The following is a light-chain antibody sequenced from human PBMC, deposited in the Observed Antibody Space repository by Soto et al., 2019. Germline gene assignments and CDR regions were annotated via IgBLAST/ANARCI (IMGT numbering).Light chain of an antibody. V-gene: IGLV7-46*01. J-gene: IGLJ7*01. Sequence: QAVVTQEPSLTVSPGGTVTLTCGSSTGDVTSGHYPYWFQQKPGQAPRTLIYDTSNKHSWTPARFSGSLLGGKAALTLSGAQPEDEAEYYCLLSDGGARPVFGGDTQLTVL. CDR1: TGDVTSGHY. CDR2: DTS. CDR3: LLSDGGARPV.